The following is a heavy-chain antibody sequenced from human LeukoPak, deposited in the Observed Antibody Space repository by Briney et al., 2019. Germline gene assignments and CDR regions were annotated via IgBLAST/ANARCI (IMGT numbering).Heavy chain of an antibody. J-gene: IGHJ3*02. CDR2: ISAYNGNT. CDR1: GYTFTSYG. CDR3: ARGGRRITIFGVVIDDAFDI. V-gene: IGHV1-18*01. D-gene: IGHD3-3*01. Sequence: ASVKVSCKASGYTFTSYGISWVRQAPGQGLEWMGWISAYNGNTNYAQKLQGRVTMTTDTSTSTAYIELRSLRSDDTAVYYCARGGRRITIFGVVIDDAFDIWGQGTMVTVSS.